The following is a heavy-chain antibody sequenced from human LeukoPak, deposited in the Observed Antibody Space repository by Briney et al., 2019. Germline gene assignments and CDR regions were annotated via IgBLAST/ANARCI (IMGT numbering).Heavy chain of an antibody. V-gene: IGHV1-18*01. J-gene: IGHJ5*02. Sequence: ASVKVSCKASGYPFYTYGISWVRQAPGQGLEWMGWISVYNGNTNYAQKFQGRVTMTRDTSISTAYMELSRLRSDDTAVYYCAREGGLPLAGTVGNWFDPWGQGTLVTVSS. D-gene: IGHD6-19*01. CDR2: ISVYNGNT. CDR3: AREGGLPLAGTVGNWFDP. CDR1: GYPFYTYG.